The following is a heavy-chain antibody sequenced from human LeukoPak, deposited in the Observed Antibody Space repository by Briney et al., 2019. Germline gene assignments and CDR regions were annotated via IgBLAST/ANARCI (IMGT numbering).Heavy chain of an antibody. CDR2: IGGSGSSI. V-gene: IGHV3-21*01. Sequence: GGSLRLSCAASGFTFSTYPMNWVRQAPEKGLEWVSSIGGSGSSIFYADSVKGRFTISRDNAKNSLYLQMSSLRAEDTAVYYCAKEDGEGFDYWGQGTLVTASS. D-gene: IGHD3-10*01. CDR3: AKEDGEGFDY. J-gene: IGHJ4*02. CDR1: GFTFSTYP.